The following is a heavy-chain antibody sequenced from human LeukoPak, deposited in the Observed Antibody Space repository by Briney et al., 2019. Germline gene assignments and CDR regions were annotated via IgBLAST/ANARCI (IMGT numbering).Heavy chain of an antibody. CDR3: ARDTRYFDWLLSDY. D-gene: IGHD3-9*01. J-gene: IGHJ4*02. CDR1: GFTFSDYY. Sequence: PGGSLRLSCAASGFTFSDYYMSWIRQAPGKGLEWVSVISGSGTNTYYADSVKGRFTISRDNSKNTLYLQMNSLRAEDTAVYYCARDTRYFDWLLSDYWGQGTLVTVSS. CDR2: ISGSGTNT. V-gene: IGHV3-23*01.